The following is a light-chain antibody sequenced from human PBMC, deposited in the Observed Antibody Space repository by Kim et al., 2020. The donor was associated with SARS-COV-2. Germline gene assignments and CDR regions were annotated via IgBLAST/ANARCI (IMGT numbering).Light chain of an antibody. J-gene: IGLJ2*01. Sequence: SITISCTGTSSDVGGYNYVSWYQQHPGKAPKLMIYDVSNRPSGVSNRFSGSKSGNTASLTISGLQAEDEADYYCSSYTSSSTFLVVFGGGTQLTVL. CDR3: SSYTSSSTFLVV. V-gene: IGLV2-14*03. CDR1: SSDVGGYNY. CDR2: DVS.